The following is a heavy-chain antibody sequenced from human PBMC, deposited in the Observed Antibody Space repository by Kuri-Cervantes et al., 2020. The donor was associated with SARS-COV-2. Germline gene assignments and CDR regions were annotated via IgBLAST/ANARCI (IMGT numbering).Heavy chain of an antibody. V-gene: IGHV2-70*04. CDR2: IDWNDDK. CDR3: ARFPTVVVPAATVVHYYYGLDV. Sequence: SGPTLVKPTQTLTLTCTFSGFSLSTSGMRVSWIRQPPGKALEWLAHIDWNDDKFYTTSLRTRLTISKDTSKNQVVLRLTNVDPVDTATYYCARFPTVVVPAATVVHYYYGLDVWGQGTTVTVSS. D-gene: IGHD2-15*01. CDR1: GFSLSTSGMR. J-gene: IGHJ6*02.